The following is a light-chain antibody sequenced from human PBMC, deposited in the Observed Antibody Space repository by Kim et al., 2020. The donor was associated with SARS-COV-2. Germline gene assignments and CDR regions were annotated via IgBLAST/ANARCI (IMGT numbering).Light chain of an antibody. CDR3: QQYNTYWT. V-gene: IGKV1-5*03. Sequence: DIQMTQSPSTLSASVGDRVTITCRASQSISTWLAWYQQKPGKAPKLLFYQASNLESGVPSRFSGSGSGTEFTLTISSLQPDDFATYYCQQYNTYWTFGHGTKVDNQ. CDR2: QAS. CDR1: QSISTW. J-gene: IGKJ1*01.